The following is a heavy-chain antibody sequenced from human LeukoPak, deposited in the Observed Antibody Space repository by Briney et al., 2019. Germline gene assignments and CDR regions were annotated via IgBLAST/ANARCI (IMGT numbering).Heavy chain of an antibody. Sequence: PSETLSLTCAAYGGSFSGYYWSWIRQPPGKGLEWIGEINHSGSTNYNPSLKSRVTISVDTSKNQFSLKLSSVTAADTAVYYCARGRGYSYGKRAFDIWGQGTMVTVSS. D-gene: IGHD5-18*01. CDR3: ARGRGYSYGKRAFDI. V-gene: IGHV4-34*01. J-gene: IGHJ3*02. CDR1: GGSFSGYY. CDR2: INHSGST.